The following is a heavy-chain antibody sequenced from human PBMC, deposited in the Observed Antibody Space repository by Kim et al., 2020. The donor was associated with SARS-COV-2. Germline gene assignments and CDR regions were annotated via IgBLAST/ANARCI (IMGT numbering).Heavy chain of an antibody. D-gene: IGHD2-8*01. CDR1: GFTFSDYH. CDR3: AKWRRHQSEFDY. Sequence: GGSLRLSCAASGFTFSDYHMSWIRQASGKGLEWVSYILTSDTSTDYTDSVKCRFTISRDNAKNSLYLQMNNLRAEDTAVYYCAKWRRHQSEFDYWGQGTLVTVSS. V-gene: IGHV3-11*01. J-gene: IGHJ4*02. CDR2: ILTSDTST.